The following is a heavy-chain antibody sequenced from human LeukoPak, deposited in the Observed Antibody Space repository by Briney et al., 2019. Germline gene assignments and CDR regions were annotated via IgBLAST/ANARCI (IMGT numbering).Heavy chain of an antibody. CDR2: ISDVSRNT. CDR3: TTRLQHHFDY. J-gene: IGHJ4*02. V-gene: IGHV3-23*01. D-gene: IGHD4-11*01. Sequence: PGGALRLSCATSGFTFRSYTMNWVRQTQGKGVQLFSTISDVSRNTHYADSVNGRFTISRDDFLNVVYLQMNSLTVEDTAVYYCTTRLQHHFDYWGQGTQVTVSS. CDR1: GFTFRSYT.